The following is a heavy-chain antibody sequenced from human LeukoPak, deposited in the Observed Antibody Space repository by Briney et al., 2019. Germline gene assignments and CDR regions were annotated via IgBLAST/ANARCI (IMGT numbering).Heavy chain of an antibody. CDR1: GGSISSYY. CDR3: ARAWQWLPLDS. J-gene: IGHJ4*02. CDR2: IYTSGST. D-gene: IGHD6-19*01. Sequence: PSETLSLTCTISGGSISSYYWSWVRQPAGKGLEWIGRIYTSGSTNYSPSLKSRVTMSVNTSKNQFSLKVTSVTAADTAVYYCARAWQWLPLDSWGQGTLVTVSS. V-gene: IGHV4-4*07.